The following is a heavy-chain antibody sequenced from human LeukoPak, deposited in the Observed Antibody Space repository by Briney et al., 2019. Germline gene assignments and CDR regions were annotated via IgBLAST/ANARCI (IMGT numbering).Heavy chain of an antibody. V-gene: IGHV1-69*05. CDR1: GGTFSSYA. CDR2: IIPIFGTA. Sequence: GASVKVSCKASGGTFSSYAISWVRQAPGQGLEWMGGIIPIFGTANYAQKFQGRVTITTDESTSTAYMELSSLRSEDTAVNYCAREPAKTYYYDSSGYYYGYWGQGTLVTVSS. CDR3: AREPAKTYYYDSSGYYYGY. J-gene: IGHJ4*02. D-gene: IGHD3-22*01.